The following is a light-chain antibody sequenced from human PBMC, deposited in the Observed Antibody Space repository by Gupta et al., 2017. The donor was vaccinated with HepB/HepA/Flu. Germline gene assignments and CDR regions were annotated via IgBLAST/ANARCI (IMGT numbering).Light chain of an antibody. V-gene: IGKV3D-11*02. J-gene: IGKJ4*01. CDR1: QSVSSY. CDR2: DAS. CDR3: LRRSNWALT. Sequence: EIVLTQSPATLSLSPGERATLSCRASQSVSSYLAWYQQKPGQAPRLLIYDASNRATGIPARFSGSGPGTDFTLTISSLEPEDFAVYYCLRRSNWALTFGGGTKVEIK.